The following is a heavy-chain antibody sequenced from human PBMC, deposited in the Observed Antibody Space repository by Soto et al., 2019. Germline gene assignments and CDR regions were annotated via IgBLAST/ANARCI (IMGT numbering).Heavy chain of an antibody. J-gene: IGHJ4*02. CDR3: ARDREPDGIWTFDS. Sequence: GGSLRLSCAASGFTLGKYTMGWVRQAPGKGLEWVAESYSTGGTEYADSVKGRFTISRDNSKDTLFLRMNSLGVEDTALYYCARDREPDGIWTFDSWGQGTLVTVS. CDR1: GFTLGKYT. CDR2: SYSTGGT. D-gene: IGHD3-9*01. V-gene: IGHV3-23*01.